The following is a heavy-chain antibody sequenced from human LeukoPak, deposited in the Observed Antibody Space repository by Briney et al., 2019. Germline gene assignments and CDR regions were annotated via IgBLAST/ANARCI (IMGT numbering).Heavy chain of an antibody. D-gene: IGHD6-6*01. CDR1: GFTFSSYG. Sequence: GRSLRLSCAASGFTFSSYGMPWVRQAPGKGLEWVAVIWYDGSNKYYADSVKGRFTISRDNSKNTLYLQMNSLRAEDTAVYYCARGQFEYSSSANFDYWGQGTLVTVSS. CDR3: ARGQFEYSSSANFDY. CDR2: IWYDGSNK. J-gene: IGHJ4*02. V-gene: IGHV3-33*01.